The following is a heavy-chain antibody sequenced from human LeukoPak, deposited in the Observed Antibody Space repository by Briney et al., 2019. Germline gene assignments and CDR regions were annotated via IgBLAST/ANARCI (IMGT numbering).Heavy chain of an antibody. J-gene: IGHJ3*01. V-gene: IGHV3-33*01. Sequence: PGGSLRLSCAASGFTFSDYGMYWVRQAPGKGLEWVALIWYDGGKKYYTDSVRGRFTISRDYSKNTLYLQMNSLRAEDTAVYYCVRYCNGGSCYRAAFDVWGPGRTVTVSS. D-gene: IGHD2-15*01. CDR3: VRYCNGGSCYRAAFDV. CDR1: GFTFSDYG. CDR2: IWYDGGKK.